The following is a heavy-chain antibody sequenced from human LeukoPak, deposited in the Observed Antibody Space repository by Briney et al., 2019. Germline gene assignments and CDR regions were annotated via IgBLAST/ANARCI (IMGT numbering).Heavy chain of an antibody. CDR3: AKEGDSSWYVPEAFDY. D-gene: IGHD6-13*01. V-gene: IGHV3-23*01. Sequence: GGSLRLSCAASGFTFSDYYMSWIRQAPGKGLEWVSAISGSGGSTYYADSVKGRFTISRDNSKNTLYLQMNSLRAEDTAVYYCAKEGDSSWYVPEAFDYWGQGTLVTVSS. CDR1: GFTFSDYY. J-gene: IGHJ4*02. CDR2: ISGSGGST.